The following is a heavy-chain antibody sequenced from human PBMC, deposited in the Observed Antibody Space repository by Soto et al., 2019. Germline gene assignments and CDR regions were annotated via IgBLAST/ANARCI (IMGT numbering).Heavy chain of an antibody. J-gene: IGHJ4*02. CDR3: AGRSSSWYFDY. CDR1: GFTFSSYA. D-gene: IGHD6-13*01. Sequence: EVQLLESGGGLVQPGGSLRLSCAASGFTFSSYAMNWVRQAPGKGLEWVSVISGSDGSTYYADSVKGRFTISRDNSKNTLKLQMNSLRAEDTAVYYGAGRSSSWYFDYWGQGTLVTVSS. CDR2: ISGSDGST. V-gene: IGHV3-23*01.